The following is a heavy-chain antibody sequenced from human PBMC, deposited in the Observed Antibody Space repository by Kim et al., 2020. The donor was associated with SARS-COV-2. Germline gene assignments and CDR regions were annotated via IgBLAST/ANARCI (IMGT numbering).Heavy chain of an antibody. CDR3: ARGTVLGATIRDIDY. CDR2: ISVYNGNT. Sequence: ASVKVSCKASAYTFTSYGISWVRQAPGQGLEWMGWISVYNGNTNYAQKLQGRVTMTTDTSTSTAYMELRSLRSDDTAVYYCARGTVLGATIRDIDYWGQGTLVTVSS. D-gene: IGHD1-26*01. CDR1: AYTFTSYG. J-gene: IGHJ4*02. V-gene: IGHV1-18*01.